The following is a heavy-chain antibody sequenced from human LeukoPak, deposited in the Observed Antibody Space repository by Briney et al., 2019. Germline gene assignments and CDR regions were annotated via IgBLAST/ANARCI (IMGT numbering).Heavy chain of an antibody. Sequence: GGSLRLSCAASGFTFSSYSMNWVRQAPGKGLEWVAFIRYDGSNKYYADSVKGRFTISRDNSKNTLYLQMNSLRAEDTAVYYCAKDFALDYGSGSSYYYYYYMDVWGKGTTVTISS. CDR1: GFTFSSYS. V-gene: IGHV3-30*02. J-gene: IGHJ6*03. CDR2: IRYDGSNK. CDR3: AKDFALDYGSGSSYYYYYYMDV. D-gene: IGHD3-10*01.